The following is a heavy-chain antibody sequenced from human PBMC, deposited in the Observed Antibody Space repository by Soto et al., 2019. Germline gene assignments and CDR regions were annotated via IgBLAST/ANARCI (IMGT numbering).Heavy chain of an antibody. Sequence: QVQLVESGGGVVQPGRSLRLSCAASGFTFSSYGMHWVRQAPGKGLEWVAVIWYDGSNKYYADSVKGRFTISRDNSKNTLYLPVNGLRAEDTAVYYCARDRSWYCDYWGQGSLVTVSS. D-gene: IGHD1-26*01. V-gene: IGHV3-33*01. CDR2: IWYDGSNK. CDR3: ARDRSWYCDY. J-gene: IGHJ4*02. CDR1: GFTFSSYG.